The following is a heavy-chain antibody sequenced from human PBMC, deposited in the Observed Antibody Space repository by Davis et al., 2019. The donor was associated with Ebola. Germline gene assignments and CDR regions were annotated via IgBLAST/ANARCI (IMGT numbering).Heavy chain of an antibody. CDR1: GFTFDDYA. CDR2: ISGDGGST. D-gene: IGHD3-10*01. CDR3: AKDDGIWQSKDSESV. Sequence: PGGSLRLSCAASGFTFDDYAMHWVRQAPGKGLEWVSLISGDGGSTYYADSVKGRFTISRDNSKNSLYLQMNSLRTEDTALYYCAKDDGIWQSKDSESVWGQGTTVTVSS. V-gene: IGHV3-43*02. J-gene: IGHJ6*02.